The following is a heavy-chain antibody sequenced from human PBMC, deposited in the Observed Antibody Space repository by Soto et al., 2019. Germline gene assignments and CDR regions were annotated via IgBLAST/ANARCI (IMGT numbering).Heavy chain of an antibody. D-gene: IGHD3-10*01. CDR3: ARDRGAQAPPPSYYGMDV. V-gene: IGHV1-69*08. CDR1: GGTFSSYT. J-gene: IGHJ6*02. CDR2: IIPILGIA. Sequence: QVQLVQSGAEVKKPGSSVKVSCKASGGTFSSYTISWVRQAPGQGLEWMGRIIPILGIANYAQKFQGRVTITADKSTSTAYMELSSLRSEDTAVYYCARDRGAQAPPPSYYGMDVWGQGTTVTVSS.